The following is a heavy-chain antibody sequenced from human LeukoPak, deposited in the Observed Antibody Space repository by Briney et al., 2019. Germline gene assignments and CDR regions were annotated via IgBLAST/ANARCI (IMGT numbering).Heavy chain of an antibody. D-gene: IGHD1-26*01. Sequence: GGSLRLSCAASGITFSTSDMSWVRQAPGKGLEWVSSIRGSGPSTYYADSVKGRFTTSRDKSKDTLYVQMNSLRVEDTAVYYCAKGGKWDVTPFDYWGQGTLVTVSS. CDR3: AKGGKWDVTPFDY. J-gene: IGHJ4*02. CDR1: GITFSTSD. V-gene: IGHV3-23*01. CDR2: IRGSGPST.